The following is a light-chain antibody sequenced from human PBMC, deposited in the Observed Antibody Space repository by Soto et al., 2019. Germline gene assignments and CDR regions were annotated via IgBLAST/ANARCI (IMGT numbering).Light chain of an antibody. J-gene: IGKJ4*01. CDR1: QDISNY. Sequence: DLQITHAPSSLSTSVGDRVTITCRASQDISNYLAWYQQKPGKAPKLLINVASTLQSGVPSRFSGSGSGTDFTLAITSLQPEDFATYYCQQSSSTPQTFGGGTKVDIK. CDR2: VAS. CDR3: QQSSSTPQT. V-gene: IGKV1-39*01.